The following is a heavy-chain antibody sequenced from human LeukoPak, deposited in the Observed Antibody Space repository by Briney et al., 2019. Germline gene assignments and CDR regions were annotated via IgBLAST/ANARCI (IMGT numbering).Heavy chain of an antibody. CDR1: GTSISSGAYS. Sequence: SQTLSLTCTVSGTSISSGAYSWSWVRQHPGKGLEWIAYIYYSGNTYYNPSLKRRVTISVDTSKNQFSLKLSSVTAADTAVYYCARTITIFGALGYFDYWGQGTLVSVSS. V-gene: IGHV4-31*03. CDR2: IYYSGNT. J-gene: IGHJ4*02. CDR3: ARTITIFGALGYFDY. D-gene: IGHD3-3*01.